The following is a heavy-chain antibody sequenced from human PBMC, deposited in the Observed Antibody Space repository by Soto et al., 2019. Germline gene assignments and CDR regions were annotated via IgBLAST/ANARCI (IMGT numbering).Heavy chain of an antibody. D-gene: IGHD2-2*01. CDR3: AREPVPAASSGYYYYYGMDV. V-gene: IGHV1-2*02. CDR1: GYTFTGYY. J-gene: IGHJ6*02. Sequence: GASVKVSCKASGYTFTGYYMHWVRQAPGQGLEWMGWINPNSGGTNYAQKFQGRVTMTRDTSISTAYMELSRLRSDDTAVYYCAREPVPAASSGYYYYYGMDVWGQGTTVTVSS. CDR2: INPNSGGT.